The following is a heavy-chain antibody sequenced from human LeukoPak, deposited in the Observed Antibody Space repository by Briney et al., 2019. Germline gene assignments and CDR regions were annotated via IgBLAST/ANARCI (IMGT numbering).Heavy chain of an antibody. CDR3: ARGASSSWPYYYGMDV. V-gene: IGHV4-31*03. Sequence: SQTLSLTCTVSGGSISPFYWNWIRQHPGKGLEWMGYIYYSGSTYYNPSLKSRVTISVDTSKNQFSLKLSSVTAADTAVYYCARGASSSWPYYYGMDVWGQGTTVTVSS. D-gene: IGHD6-13*01. CDR1: GGSISPFY. J-gene: IGHJ6*02. CDR2: IYYSGST.